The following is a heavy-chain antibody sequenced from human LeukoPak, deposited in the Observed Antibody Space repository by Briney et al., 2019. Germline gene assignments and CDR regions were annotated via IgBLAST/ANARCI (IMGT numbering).Heavy chain of an antibody. CDR2: IIPIYGTA. Sequence: SVKVSCKASGGTFSSYDISWVRQAPGQGLEWMGRIIPIYGTANYAQKFQGRVTITTDESTSTAYMELSSLRSEDTAVYYCARDGYGGYVAHFDYWGQGTLVTVSA. CDR3: ARDGYGGYVAHFDY. J-gene: IGHJ4*02. V-gene: IGHV1-69*05. D-gene: IGHD4-17*01. CDR1: GGTFSSYD.